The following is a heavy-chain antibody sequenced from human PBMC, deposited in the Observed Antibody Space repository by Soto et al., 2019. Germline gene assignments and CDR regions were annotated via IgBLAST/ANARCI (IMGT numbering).Heavy chain of an antibody. CDR3: ASLPFWMVPYFDH. J-gene: IGHJ4*02. Sequence: SETLSLTCTVSGGSISSYYWSWIRQPPGKGLEWIGYIYYSGSTNYNPSLKSRVTISVDTSKNQFSLKLSSVTAADTAVYYCASLPFWMVPYFDHWGQGTLVTVSS. D-gene: IGHD6-19*01. CDR1: GGSISSYY. V-gene: IGHV4-59*01. CDR2: IYYSGST.